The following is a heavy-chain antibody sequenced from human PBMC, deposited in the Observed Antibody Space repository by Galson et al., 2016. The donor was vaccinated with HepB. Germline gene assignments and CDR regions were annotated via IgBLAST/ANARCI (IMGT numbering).Heavy chain of an antibody. CDR3: ARSPIVAVAAFDYYYAMDV. V-gene: IGHV4-31*03. CDR1: GGSITGDPYF. J-gene: IGHJ6*02. D-gene: IGHD2-15*01. Sequence: TLSLTCTVSGGSITGDPYFWTWIRQHPGKGLEWIGYIYHSGSTYYNPSLKSRLTISVDTSKNQFSLKLKSVTAADTAVYFCARSPIVAVAAFDYYYAMDVWGQGTTVTVSS. CDR2: IYHSGST.